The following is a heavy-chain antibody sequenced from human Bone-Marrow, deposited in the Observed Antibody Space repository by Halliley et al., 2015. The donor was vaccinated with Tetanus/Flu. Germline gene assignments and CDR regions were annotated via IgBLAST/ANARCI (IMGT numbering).Heavy chain of an antibody. CDR3: ASLGAVDV. V-gene: IGHV3-21*01. CDR2: ITSSSSYM. Sequence: SLRLSCAASGFPFRTYNMHWVRQAPGKGLEWVSSITSSSSYMYYADSVQGRFTISRDNAKNSLYLQINSLRAEDTAVYYCASLGAVDVWGQGTTVTVS. J-gene: IGHJ6*02. CDR1: GFPFRTYN.